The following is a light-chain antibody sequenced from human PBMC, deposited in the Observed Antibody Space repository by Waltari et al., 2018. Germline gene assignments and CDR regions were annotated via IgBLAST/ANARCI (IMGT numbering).Light chain of an antibody. J-gene: IGLJ1*01. CDR3: SSYTSSSTFYV. CDR2: DVS. V-gene: IGLV2-14*01. Sequence: QSALTQPASVSGSPGQSITISCTGTSSDVGGYNYVSWYQQHPGKAPKLMIYDVSNRPAWVSNRFSGSKSGNTASLTSSGLQAGDEADYYCSSYTSSSTFYVFGTGTKVTVL. CDR1: SSDVGGYNY.